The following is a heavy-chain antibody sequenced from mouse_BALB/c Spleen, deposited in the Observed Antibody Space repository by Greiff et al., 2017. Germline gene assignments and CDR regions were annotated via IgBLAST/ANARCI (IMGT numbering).Heavy chain of an antibody. CDR3: ARSDMIIAMDY. Sequence: EVKLQESGAELVKPGASVKLSCTASGFNIKDTYMHWVKQRPEQGLEWIGRIDPANGNTKYDPKFQGKATITADTSSNTAYLQLSSLTSEDTAVYYCARSDMIIAMDYWGQGTSVTVSS. D-gene: IGHD2-4*01. J-gene: IGHJ4*01. CDR2: IDPANGNT. CDR1: GFNIKDTY. V-gene: IGHV14-3*02.